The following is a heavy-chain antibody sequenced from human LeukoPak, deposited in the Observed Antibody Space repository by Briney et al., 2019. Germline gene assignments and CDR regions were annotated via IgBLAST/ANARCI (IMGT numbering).Heavy chain of an antibody. CDR1: GYTFTSFG. CDR3: ARTYGSGSSQPFDY. J-gene: IGHJ4*02. D-gene: IGHD3-10*01. V-gene: IGHV1-18*01. Sequence: ASVKVSCKASGYTFTSFGISWVRQAPGQGLERMGWISAYNGNTNYAQNLQGRVTMTTDTSTRTAYMELRSLRSDDTAVYYCARTYGSGSSQPFDYWGQGTLVTVSS. CDR2: ISAYNGNT.